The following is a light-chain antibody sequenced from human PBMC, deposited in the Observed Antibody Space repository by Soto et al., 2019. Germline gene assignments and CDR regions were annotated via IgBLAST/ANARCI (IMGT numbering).Light chain of an antibody. J-gene: IGKJ1*01. CDR3: HQYGSSPPT. CDR1: QNIYSN. V-gene: IGKV3-15*01. CDR2: RAS. Sequence: IVMTQSPATLSVSPGERATLSCRASQNIYSNVAWYQQRPGQAPRLLIYRASTRAPGIPARFSGSGSGTEFTLTISRLEPEDFAVYYCHQYGSSPPTFGQGTKVDIK.